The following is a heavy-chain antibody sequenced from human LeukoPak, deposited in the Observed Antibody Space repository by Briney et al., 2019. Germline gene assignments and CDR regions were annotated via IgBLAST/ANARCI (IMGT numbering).Heavy chain of an antibody. CDR2: IYYSGGT. J-gene: IGHJ3*02. CDR1: GGSISSYY. V-gene: IGHV4-59*12. Sequence: SETLSLTCTVSGGSISSYYWSWIRQPPRNGLEWIGYIYYSGGTNYNPSLKSRVTISVDTSKNQFSLKLSSVTAADTAVYYCARARPSIAAAGTDAFDIWGQGTMVTVSS. D-gene: IGHD6-13*01. CDR3: ARARPSIAAAGTDAFDI.